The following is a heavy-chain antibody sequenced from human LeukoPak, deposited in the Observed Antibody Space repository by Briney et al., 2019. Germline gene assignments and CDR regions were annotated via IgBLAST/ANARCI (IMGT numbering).Heavy chain of an antibody. V-gene: IGHV3-74*01. Sequence: GGSLRLSCVVSGLTFSNQLMHWVRQAPGKGLVWVSHIINEGSDTRYADSVKGRFTISRDNAKNTLYLQMNSLRAEDTAVYYCAKGRALEVVAAFNYWGQGTVVTVSS. CDR1: GLTFSNQL. D-gene: IGHD2-15*01. CDR3: AKGRALEVVAAFNY. CDR2: IINEGSDT. J-gene: IGHJ4*02.